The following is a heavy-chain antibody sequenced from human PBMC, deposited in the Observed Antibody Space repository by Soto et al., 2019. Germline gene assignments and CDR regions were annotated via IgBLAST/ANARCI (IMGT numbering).Heavy chain of an antibody. CDR2: ISSSSSYI. D-gene: IGHD3-3*01. J-gene: IGHJ3*02. V-gene: IGHV3-21*01. CDR1: GFTFVSYS. CDR3: ARDQAYDFWSGYPATFDI. Sequence: GGSLRLSCAASGFTFVSYSINWFRQSPGKGREWVSSISSSSSYIYYAGSVKGRFTISRDNAKNSLYLQMNSLRAEDTAVYYCARDQAYDFWSGYPATFDIWGQGTMVTVSS.